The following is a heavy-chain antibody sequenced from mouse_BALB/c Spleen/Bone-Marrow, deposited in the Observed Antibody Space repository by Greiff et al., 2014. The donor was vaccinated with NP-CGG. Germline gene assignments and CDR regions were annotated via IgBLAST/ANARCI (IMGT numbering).Heavy chain of an antibody. CDR2: ISSGSSTI. J-gene: IGHJ4*01. CDR3: ARWGYYYAMDY. Sequence: VKLMESGGGLVQPGGSRKLSCAASGFTFSSFGMHWVRQAPEKGLEWVAYISSGSSTIYYADTVKGRFTISRDNPKNTLFLQMTSLRSEDTAMYYCARWGYYYAMDYWGQGTSVTVSS. V-gene: IGHV5-17*02. CDR1: GFTFSSFG.